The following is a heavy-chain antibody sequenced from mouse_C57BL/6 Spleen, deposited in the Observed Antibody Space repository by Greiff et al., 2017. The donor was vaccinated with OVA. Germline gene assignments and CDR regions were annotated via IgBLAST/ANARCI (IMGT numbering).Heavy chain of an antibody. D-gene: IGHD2-3*01. Sequence: EVKLVESEGGLVQPGSSMKLSCTASGFTFSDYYMAWVRQVPEKGLEWVANINYDGSSTYYLDSLKSRFIISRDNAKNILYLQMSSLKSEDTATYYCARDGYSWYFDVWGTGTTVTVSS. CDR2: INYDGSST. J-gene: IGHJ1*03. V-gene: IGHV5-16*01. CDR3: ARDGYSWYFDV. CDR1: GFTFSDYY.